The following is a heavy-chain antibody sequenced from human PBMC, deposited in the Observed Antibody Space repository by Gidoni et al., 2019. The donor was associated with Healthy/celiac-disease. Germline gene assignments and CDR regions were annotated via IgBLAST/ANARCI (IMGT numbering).Heavy chain of an antibody. V-gene: IGHV1-3*01. D-gene: IGHD2-2*02. J-gene: IGHJ6*03. CDR2: INAGNGNT. CDR3: ARNPGYTGYYYYYMDV. CDR1: GYTFTSYA. Sequence: VQLVQSGAEVKKPGASVKVSCKASGYTFTSYAMHWVRQAPGQRLEWMGWINAGNGNTKYSQKFQGRVTITRDTSASTAYMELSSLRSEDTAVYYCARNPGYTGYYYYYMDVWGKGTTVTVSS.